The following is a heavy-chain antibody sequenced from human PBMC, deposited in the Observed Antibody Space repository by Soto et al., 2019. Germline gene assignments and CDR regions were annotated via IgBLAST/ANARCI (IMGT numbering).Heavy chain of an antibody. J-gene: IGHJ6*03. CDR2: IYYSGST. CDR1: GGSISSYY. Sequence: SETLSLTCTVSGGSISSYYWSWIRQPPGKGLEWIGYIYYSGSTNYNPSLKSRVTISVDTSKNQFSLKLSSVTAADPAVYYCARETRSIAYFDWLLRRNNYYYYYYMDVWGKGTTVTVSS. CDR3: ARETRSIAYFDWLLRRNNYYYYYYMDV. D-gene: IGHD3-9*01. V-gene: IGHV4-59*01.